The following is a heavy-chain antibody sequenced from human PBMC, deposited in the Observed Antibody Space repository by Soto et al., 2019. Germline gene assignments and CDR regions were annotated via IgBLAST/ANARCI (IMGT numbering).Heavy chain of an antibody. CDR2: ISAYNGNT. V-gene: IGHV1-18*04. Sequence: QVQLVQSGAEVKKPGASVKVSCKASGYTFTSYGISWVRQAPGQGLEWMGWISAYNGNTNYAQKLQGRVTMTTDTSTSTAYMELRSLGSDDTAVYYCARWSPRFGETNWFDPWGQGTLVTVSS. CDR1: GYTFTSYG. D-gene: IGHD3-10*01. CDR3: ARWSPRFGETNWFDP. J-gene: IGHJ5*02.